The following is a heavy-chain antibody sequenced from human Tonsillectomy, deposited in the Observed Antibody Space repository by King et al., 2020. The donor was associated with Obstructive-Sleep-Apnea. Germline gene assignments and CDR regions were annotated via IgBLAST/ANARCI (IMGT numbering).Heavy chain of an antibody. CDR2: IDPSDSYT. CDR1: GYSFTIYW. D-gene: IGHD2-2*01. J-gene: IGHJ5*02. Sequence: QLVQSGAEVKKPGESLRISCKGSGYSFTIYWISWVRQMPGKGLEWRGRIDPSDSYTNYSPSFQGHVTISADKSLSTAYLQWSSLKASDTAMYYCARQEADGGQLLPSNWFDPWGQGTLVTVSS. V-gene: IGHV5-10-1*01. CDR3: ARQEADGGQLLPSNWFDP.